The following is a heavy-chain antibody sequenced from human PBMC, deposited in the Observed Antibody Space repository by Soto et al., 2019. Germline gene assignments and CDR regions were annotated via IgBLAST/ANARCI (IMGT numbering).Heavy chain of an antibody. Sequence: QVQLQQSGPGLVKPSQTLSLTCAISGDSVSSNNVAWNWIRQSPSRGLEWLGRTYHKSKWYSDYAVSVKSRITINADISKNQCSLQLNTVTPEDTAVYYCARYCDWAFYCWGQGTLVSVSS. CDR2: TYHKSKWYS. CDR3: ARYCDWAFYC. J-gene: IGHJ4*02. V-gene: IGHV6-1*01. CDR1: GDSVSSNNVA. D-gene: IGHD3-9*01.